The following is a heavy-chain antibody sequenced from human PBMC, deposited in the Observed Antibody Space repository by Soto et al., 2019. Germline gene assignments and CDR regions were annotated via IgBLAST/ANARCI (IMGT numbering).Heavy chain of an antibody. CDR3: ARDNGQWLVSD. Sequence: ASVKVSCTASGYIFTSYGISWVRQAPGQGLEWVGRVSTYNGNTKYAQKLQGRVTMTTDTSASIAYMELRRLRSDDTAVYYCARDNGQWLVSDWG. V-gene: IGHV1-18*01. CDR1: GYIFTSYG. D-gene: IGHD6-19*01. CDR2: VSTYNGNT. J-gene: IGHJ1*01.